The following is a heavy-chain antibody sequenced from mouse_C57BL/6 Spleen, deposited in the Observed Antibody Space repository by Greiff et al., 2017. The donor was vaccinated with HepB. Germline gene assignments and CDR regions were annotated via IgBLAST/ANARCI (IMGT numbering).Heavy chain of an antibody. Sequence: QVQLQQPGAELVRPGSSVKLSCKASGYTFTSYWMHWVKQRPIQGLEWIGNIDPSDSETHYNQKFKDKATLTVDKSSSTAYMQLSSLTSEDSAVYYCARLYYGSRGYFDVWGTGTTVTVSS. D-gene: IGHD1-1*01. CDR3: ARLYYGSRGYFDV. V-gene: IGHV1-52*01. J-gene: IGHJ1*03. CDR2: IDPSDSET. CDR1: GYTFTSYW.